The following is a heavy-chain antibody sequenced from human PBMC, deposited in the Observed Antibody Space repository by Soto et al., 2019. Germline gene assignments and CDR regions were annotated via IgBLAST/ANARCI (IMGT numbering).Heavy chain of an antibody. V-gene: IGHV3-53*04. Sequence: EVQVVQSGGGLVQPGGSLRLSCAASGFSVASTYMTWVRQAAGRGLRWVSMIHTGGLKHFADFVKGRFSLSRDTSTNTLYLEMNSLRPDDTAVYYCATWGSGSHYLDHWGQGSLVTVSS. CDR3: ATWGSGSHYLDH. CDR2: IHTGGLK. CDR1: GFSVASTY. D-gene: IGHD7-27*01. J-gene: IGHJ4*02.